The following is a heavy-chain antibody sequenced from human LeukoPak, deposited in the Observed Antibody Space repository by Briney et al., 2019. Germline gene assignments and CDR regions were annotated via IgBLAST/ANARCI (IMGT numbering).Heavy chain of an antibody. CDR2: IYYSGRT. Sequence: PSETLSLTRTVSAGSISSYYWTWIRQPPGKGREWIGNIYYSGRTIYTPALQSRVTISVDTSKNQFSLKLSSVTAADTAVYYCAGQWASYFDYWGQGTLVTVSS. J-gene: IGHJ4*02. D-gene: IGHD1-26*01. CDR1: AGSISSYY. V-gene: IGHV4-59*01. CDR3: AGQWASYFDY.